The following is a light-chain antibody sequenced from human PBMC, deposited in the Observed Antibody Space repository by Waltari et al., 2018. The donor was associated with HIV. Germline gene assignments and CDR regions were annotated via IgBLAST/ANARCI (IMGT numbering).Light chain of an antibody. J-gene: IGLJ1*01. V-gene: IGLV1-47*01. CDR1: SSNIGSNY. CDR2: RND. Sequence: QSVLTQPPSASGTPGQRVTISCSGGSSNIGSNYVFWYQLLPGTAPKLLVYRNDPRPAGVPDRVACTKCGTSASLAISGRRSEDEAVYYCAAWDDSLSGYVFGTGTKVTVL. CDR3: AAWDDSLSGYV.